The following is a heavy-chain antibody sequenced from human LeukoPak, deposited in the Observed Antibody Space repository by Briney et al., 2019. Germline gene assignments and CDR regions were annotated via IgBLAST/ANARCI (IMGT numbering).Heavy chain of an antibody. V-gene: IGHV4-39*02. D-gene: IGHD2-2*01. CDR1: GGSISSSSFY. J-gene: IGHJ4*02. Sequence: SETLSLTCTVSGGSISSSSFYWDWIRQPPGKGLEWIGSIYYSGSTYYNPSLKSRVTISVDTSENQFSLRLSSVTAADTAVYYCATEDVVVPTAAQRPLDYWGQGTLVTVSS. CDR2: IYYSGST. CDR3: ATEDVVVPTAAQRPLDY.